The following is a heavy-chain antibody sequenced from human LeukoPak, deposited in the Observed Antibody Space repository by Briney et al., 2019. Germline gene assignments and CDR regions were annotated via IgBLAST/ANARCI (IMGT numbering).Heavy chain of an antibody. Sequence: RPSETLSLTCALSGYSISSGYYWGWIRQPPGKGLDWIGRTYHSGSTYYNPSLKSRVTISVDTSKNQFSLKLSSVTAADTAVYYCARVGFGELSGYYYGMDVWGKGTTVTVSS. J-gene: IGHJ6*04. CDR1: GYSISSGYY. CDR2: TYHSGST. CDR3: ARVGFGELSGYYYGMDV. V-gene: IGHV4-38-2*01. D-gene: IGHD3-10*01.